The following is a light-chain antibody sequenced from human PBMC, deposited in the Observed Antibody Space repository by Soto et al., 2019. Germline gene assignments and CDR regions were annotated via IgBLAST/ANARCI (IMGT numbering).Light chain of an antibody. CDR2: DVS. J-gene: IGLJ1*01. V-gene: IGLV2-14*01. Sequence: QSALTQPASVSGSPGQSITISCTGTSSAVGGYNYVSWYQQHPGKAPKLMIYDVSNRPSGISNRFSGSKSSNTASLTISGLQAEDEADYYCSSYTSSSTYVFGTGTKLTVL. CDR3: SSYTSSSTYV. CDR1: SSAVGGYNY.